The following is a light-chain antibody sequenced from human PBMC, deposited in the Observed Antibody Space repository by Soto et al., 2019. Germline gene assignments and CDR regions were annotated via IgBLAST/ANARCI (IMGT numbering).Light chain of an antibody. CDR1: QSMSSW. V-gene: IGKV1-5*03. J-gene: IGKJ1*01. CDR3: PHYNSSSEA. Sequence: DIQLTQSPSTRSGSVGDRVTITCRASQSMSSWLAWYPQTPGKAPKVLIYKASSLKSGVPSLFICSGAGTECTPPLRSLQPDDVATPSCPHYNSSSEAFGQGTKVDIK. CDR2: KAS.